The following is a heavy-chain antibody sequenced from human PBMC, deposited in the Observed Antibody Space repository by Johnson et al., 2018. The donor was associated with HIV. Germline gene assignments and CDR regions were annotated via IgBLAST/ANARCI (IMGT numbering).Heavy chain of an antibody. CDR2: IWYDGSNK. V-gene: IGHV3-33*01. J-gene: IGHJ3*02. CDR1: GFTFSSYG. Sequence: QVQLVESGGGVVQPGRSLRLSCAASGFTFSSYGMHWVRQAPGKGLEWVAVIWYDGSNKYYADSVKGRFTISRDNSKNTLYLQMNSLKTEDTAVYYCTTVLRANPRDAFDILGQGTRVTVSS. CDR3: TTVLRANPRDAFDI.